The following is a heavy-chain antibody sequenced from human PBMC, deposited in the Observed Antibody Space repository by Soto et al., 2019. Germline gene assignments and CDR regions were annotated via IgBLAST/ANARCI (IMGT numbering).Heavy chain of an antibody. D-gene: IGHD6-13*01. CDR1: GYSFTTYW. Sequence: GESLKISCKGSGYSFTTYWIGWVRQMPGKGLEWMGIIYPGDSDTRYSPSFQGQFTISADKSISTAYLQWSSLKASDTAMYYCARRIAARRNYEAFDIWGQGTMVTVSS. CDR2: IYPGDSDT. J-gene: IGHJ3*02. CDR3: ARRIAARRNYEAFDI. V-gene: IGHV5-51*01.